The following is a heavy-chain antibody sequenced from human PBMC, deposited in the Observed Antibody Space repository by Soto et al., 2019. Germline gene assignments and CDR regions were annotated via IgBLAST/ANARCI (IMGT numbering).Heavy chain of an antibody. J-gene: IGHJ4*02. Sequence: GGSLRLSCAASGFTVSSNYMSWVRQAPGKGLEWVSVIYSGGSTYYADSVKGRFTISRDNSKNTLYLQMNSLRAEDTAVYYCARVRYSYGLNFDYWGQGTLVTVSS. CDR3: ARVRYSYGLNFDY. V-gene: IGHV3-53*01. CDR1: GFTVSSNY. D-gene: IGHD5-18*01. CDR2: IYSGGST.